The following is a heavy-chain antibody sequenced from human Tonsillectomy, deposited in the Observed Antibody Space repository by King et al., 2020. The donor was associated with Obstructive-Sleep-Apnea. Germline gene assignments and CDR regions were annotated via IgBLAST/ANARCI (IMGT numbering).Heavy chain of an antibody. CDR2: ITRSGDKT. D-gene: IGHD7-27*01. V-gene: IGHV3-23*04. CDR1: GFPFSNYA. CDR3: VKDWGSEDVGIGY. Sequence: VQLVESGGGLVQPGGSLRLSCAASGFPFSNYAMSWVRQAPGKGLEWVSAITRSGDKTYYAGSAKGRFTISRDTSRHTLYLQMNRLRDDDTALYYCVKDWGSEDVGIGYWGQGTLVSVSS. J-gene: IGHJ4*02.